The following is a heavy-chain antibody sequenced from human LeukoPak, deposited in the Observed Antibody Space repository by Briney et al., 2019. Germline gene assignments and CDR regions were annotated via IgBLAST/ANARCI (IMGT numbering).Heavy chain of an antibody. J-gene: IGHJ3*02. CDR2: ISGSGGST. CDR3: AKDRWYYYDSSGYPLDAFDI. V-gene: IGHV3-23*01. Sequence: PGGSLRLSCAASGFTFSSYAMSWVRQAPGKGLEWVSAISGSGGSTRYADSVKGRFTISRDNSKNTLYLQMNSLRAEDTAVYYCAKDRWYYYDSSGYPLDAFDIWGQGTMVTVSS. CDR1: GFTFSSYA. D-gene: IGHD3-22*01.